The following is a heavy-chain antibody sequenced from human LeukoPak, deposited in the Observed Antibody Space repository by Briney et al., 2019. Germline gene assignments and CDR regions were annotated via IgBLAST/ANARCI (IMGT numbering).Heavy chain of an antibody. Sequence: GGSLRLSCTPSGFTFSSHAMSWVRQAPGKGLEWVSGISGNGAGTYYGDSVKGRFTISRDNAKSSLYLQMNSLRAEDTAVYYCARDPTGTVGATGELDYWGQGTLVTVSS. D-gene: IGHD1-26*01. V-gene: IGHV3-23*01. CDR2: ISGNGAGT. J-gene: IGHJ4*02. CDR1: GFTFSSHA. CDR3: ARDPTGTVGATGELDY.